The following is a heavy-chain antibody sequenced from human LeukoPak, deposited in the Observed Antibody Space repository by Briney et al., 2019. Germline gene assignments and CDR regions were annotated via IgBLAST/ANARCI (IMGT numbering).Heavy chain of an antibody. D-gene: IGHD3-22*01. CDR1: GFTFSSYG. J-gene: IGHJ4*02. CDR2: ISYDGSNI. V-gene: IGHV3-30*03. CDR3: ARESSGYPDY. Sequence: QPGGSLRLSCAASGFTFSSYGMHWVRQGPGKGLEWVSVISYDGSNIYYPDSVKGRFTISRDNSKNTLYLQMNSLRAEDTAVYYCARESSGYPDYWGQGTLVTVSS.